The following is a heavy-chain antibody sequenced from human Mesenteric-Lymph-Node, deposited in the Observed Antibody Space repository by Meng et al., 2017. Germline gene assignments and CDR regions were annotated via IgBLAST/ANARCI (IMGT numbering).Heavy chain of an antibody. Sequence: ASVKVSCKASGYTFTSYGISWVRQAPGQGLEWMGWISAYNGNTNYAQKLQGRVTMTTDTSTSTAYMELRSLRSDDTAVYYCARYSGRQLWSRNHDAFDIWGQETMVTVSS. CDR1: GYTFTSYG. CDR2: ISAYNGNT. J-gene: IGHJ3*02. V-gene: IGHV1-18*01. CDR3: ARYSGRQLWSRNHDAFDI. D-gene: IGHD5-18*01.